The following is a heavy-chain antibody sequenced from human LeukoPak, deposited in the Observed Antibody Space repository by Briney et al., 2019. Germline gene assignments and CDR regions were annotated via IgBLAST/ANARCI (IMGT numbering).Heavy chain of an antibody. CDR3: ARDRSSYSGSEIDY. J-gene: IGHJ4*02. V-gene: IGHV3-23*01. CDR2: LSYTGGSK. D-gene: IGHD1-26*01. Sequence: GGSLRLSCAASGFTFSSYAMSWVRQAPGKGLEWVSALSYTGGSKYYADSVQGRFTISRVNSKNTLYLQMDSLRAEDTAVYYCARDRSSYSGSEIDYWGQGTLVSVSS. CDR1: GFTFSSYA.